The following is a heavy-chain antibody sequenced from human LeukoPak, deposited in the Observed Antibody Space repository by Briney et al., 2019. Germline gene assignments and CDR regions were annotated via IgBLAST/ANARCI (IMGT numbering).Heavy chain of an antibody. J-gene: IGHJ5*02. CDR2: IYYSGST. V-gene: IGHV4-30-4*01. CDR1: GGSISSGDYY. D-gene: IGHD2-2*01. Sequence: PSETLSLTCTVSGGSISSGDYYWSWIRQPPGKGLEWIGYIYYSGSTYYNPSLKSRVTISVDTSKNQFSLKLSSVTAADTAVYYCARVLIVVVPAAIQENWFDPWGQGTLVTVSS. CDR3: ARVLIVVVPAAIQENWFDP.